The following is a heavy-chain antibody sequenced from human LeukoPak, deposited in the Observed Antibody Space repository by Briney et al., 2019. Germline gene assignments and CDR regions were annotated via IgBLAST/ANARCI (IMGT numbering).Heavy chain of an antibody. CDR2: ISGSGGST. D-gene: IGHD6-19*01. CDR3: AKDQFSSGLNWFDP. V-gene: IGHV3-23*01. CDR1: GFTFSSYA. J-gene: IGHJ5*02. Sequence: GGSLRLSCAASGFTFSSYAMSWVRQAPGKGLEWVSAISGSGGSTYYADSVKGRFTISRNNSKNTLYLQMNSLRAEDTAVYYCAKDQFSSGLNWFDPWGQGTLVTVSS.